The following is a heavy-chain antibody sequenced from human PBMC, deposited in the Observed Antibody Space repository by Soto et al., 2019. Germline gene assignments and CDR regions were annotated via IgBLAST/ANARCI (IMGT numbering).Heavy chain of an antibody. J-gene: IGHJ4*02. V-gene: IGHV4-39*02. CDR2: FYYSGST. Sequence: ASETLSLTCTVSGGSISSSSYYWAWIRQPPGKGLEWIGTFYYSGSTYYNPSLKSRVTISVDTSKNHFSLKLRSVAAADTAVYYCAKYEYYGNFDYWGQGTLVTVSS. D-gene: IGHD3-3*01. CDR1: GGSISSSSYY. CDR3: AKYEYYGNFDY.